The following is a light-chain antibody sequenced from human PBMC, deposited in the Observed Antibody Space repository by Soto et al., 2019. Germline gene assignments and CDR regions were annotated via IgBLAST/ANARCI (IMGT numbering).Light chain of an antibody. CDR3: QQYGSSGT. CDR2: GAS. V-gene: IGKV3-20*01. J-gene: IGKJ1*01. CDR1: QSVSNNY. Sequence: EIVMMQSPATLSVSPGERATLSCRASQSVSNNYLAWHQQKPGQAPRLLIYGASNRATGIPDRFSGSGSGTDFTLTISRLEPEDFAVYYCQQYGSSGTFGQGTKV.